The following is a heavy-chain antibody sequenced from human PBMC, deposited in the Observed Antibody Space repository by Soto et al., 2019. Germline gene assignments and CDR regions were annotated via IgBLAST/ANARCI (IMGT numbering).Heavy chain of an antibody. J-gene: IGHJ4*02. CDR3: ARMFRPSSGWYHFDY. CDR1: GFSISNRGMC. Sequence: SGPTLVNPTRTLTLTCTLSGFSISNRGMCVNWVRQPPGKALEWLARIDWDDDKYYTTSLKTRLTISKDTSKNQVVLTMTNMDPVDTATYYCARMFRPSSGWYHFDYWGQGILVTVSS. D-gene: IGHD6-19*01. CDR2: IDWDDDK. V-gene: IGHV2-70*11.